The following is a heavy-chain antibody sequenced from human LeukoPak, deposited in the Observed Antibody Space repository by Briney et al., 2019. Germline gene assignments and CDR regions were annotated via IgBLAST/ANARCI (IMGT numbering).Heavy chain of an antibody. CDR3: ARESMGAPNGFWSGYYSDYYYYMDV. V-gene: IGHV1-2*02. J-gene: IGHJ6*03. CDR1: GYTFTDNL. D-gene: IGHD3-3*01. Sequence: ASVKVSCKASGYTFTDNLLHWVRQAPGQGLEWMGCINPKNGGTNYAQNFQGRVTMTRATSISTVYMELRSLRPDDTAVHYCARESMGAPNGFWSGYYSDYYYYMDVWGKGTTVIVSS. CDR2: INPKNGGT.